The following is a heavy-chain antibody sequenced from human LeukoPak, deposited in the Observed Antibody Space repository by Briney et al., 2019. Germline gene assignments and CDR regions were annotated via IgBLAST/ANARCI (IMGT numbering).Heavy chain of an antibody. J-gene: IGHJ4*02. Sequence: GGSLRLSCVASGFSFDDYAMHWVRQAPGKGLEWVSGISRSSGTTYYSDSVKGRFTISRDNAKNSVYLQMNSLRADDTAFYYCAKDSTPRGVQLAFYFDCWGQGALVTVSS. CDR1: GFSFDDYA. V-gene: IGHV3-9*01. CDR2: ISRSSGTT. D-gene: IGHD2-8*01. CDR3: AKDSTPRGVQLAFYFDC.